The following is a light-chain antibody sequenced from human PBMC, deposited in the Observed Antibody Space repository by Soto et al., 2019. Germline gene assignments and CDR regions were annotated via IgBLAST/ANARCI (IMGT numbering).Light chain of an antibody. Sequence: DMVMTQSPDSLAVSLGERATINCKSSQSVLYSSNNKNYLAWYKQKPGQPPKLLISWASTRESGVPDRFSGSGSGTNFTLTISSLQAEDVAVYYCQQYYTTLITFGQGTKVDI. CDR1: QSVLYSSNNKNY. V-gene: IGKV4-1*01. CDR3: QQYYTTLIT. J-gene: IGKJ1*01. CDR2: WAS.